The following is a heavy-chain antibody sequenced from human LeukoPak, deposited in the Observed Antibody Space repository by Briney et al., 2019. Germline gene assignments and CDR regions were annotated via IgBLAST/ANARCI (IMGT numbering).Heavy chain of an antibody. Sequence: PSETLSLTCTVSGGSISGYYWNWIWQPPGKGLEWIGYIYYSGSTNYNPSLKSRVTISVDTSKNQFSLKLSAVTAADTAVYYCARDGDYDGAFDYWGQGTLVTVSS. CDR1: GGSISGYY. CDR2: IYYSGST. D-gene: IGHD3-22*01. J-gene: IGHJ4*02. CDR3: ARDGDYDGAFDY. V-gene: IGHV4-59*01.